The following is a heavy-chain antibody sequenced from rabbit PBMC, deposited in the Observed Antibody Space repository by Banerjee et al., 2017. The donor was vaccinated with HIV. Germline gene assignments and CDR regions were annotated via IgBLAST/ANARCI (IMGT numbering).Heavy chain of an antibody. Sequence: QQLVESGGGLVQPGASLTLTCKASGFSFSSGYDMCWVRQAPGKGLEWIACIYAGSGDNTYASWAKGRFTISKTSSTTVTLQMTSLTAANTATYFCARDYINGYSDYVFNLWGQGTLVTVS. CDR1: GFSFSSGYD. V-gene: IGHV1S40*01. CDR3: ARDYINGYSDYVFNL. CDR2: IYAGSGDNT. J-gene: IGHJ4*01. D-gene: IGHD6-1*01.